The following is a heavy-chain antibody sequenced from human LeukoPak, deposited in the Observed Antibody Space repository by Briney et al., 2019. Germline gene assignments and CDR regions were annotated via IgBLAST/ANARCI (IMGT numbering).Heavy chain of an antibody. CDR2: IRYDGSNK. V-gene: IGHV3-30*02. J-gene: IGHJ4*02. CDR3: AKDRDTMVRGVIITLNYYFDY. Sequence: GGSLRLSCAASGFTFSSYGMHWVRQAPGKGLEWVAFIRYDGSNKYYADSVKGRFTISRDNSKHTLYLQMNSLRAEDTAVYYCAKDRDTMVRGVIITLNYYFDYWGQGTLVTVSS. D-gene: IGHD3-10*01. CDR1: GFTFSSYG.